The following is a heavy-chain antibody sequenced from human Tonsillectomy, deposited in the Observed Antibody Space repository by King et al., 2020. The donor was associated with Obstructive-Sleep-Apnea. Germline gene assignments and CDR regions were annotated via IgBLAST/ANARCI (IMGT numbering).Heavy chain of an antibody. CDR2: IIPILGIA. Sequence: QLVQSGAEVKKPGSSVKVSCKASGGTFSSYAISWVRQAPGQGLEWMGRIIPILGIANYAQKFQGRVTITADKSTSTAYMELSSLRSEDTAVYYCATYSSGYYLEYFQHWGQGTLVTVSS. V-gene: IGHV1-69*04. CDR3: ATYSSGYYLEYFQH. CDR1: GGTFSSYA. D-gene: IGHD3-22*01. J-gene: IGHJ1*01.